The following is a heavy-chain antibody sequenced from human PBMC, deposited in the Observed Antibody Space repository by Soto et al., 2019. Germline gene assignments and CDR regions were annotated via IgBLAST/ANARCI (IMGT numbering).Heavy chain of an antibody. CDR1: GITISNYP. V-gene: IGHV3-23*01. CDR2: ISGSGDRT. D-gene: IGHD3-22*01. J-gene: IGHJ4*02. CDR3: VKDDGGYPSTAPH. Sequence: EVQLLESGGGLVQRGGSLRLSCAASGITISNYPMSWVRQAPGKGLDWVSGISGSGDRTYYADSAKGRFTISKDISRNSLSLQLDSLGVEDTAVYFCVKDDGGYPSTAPHWGQGTLVTVSS.